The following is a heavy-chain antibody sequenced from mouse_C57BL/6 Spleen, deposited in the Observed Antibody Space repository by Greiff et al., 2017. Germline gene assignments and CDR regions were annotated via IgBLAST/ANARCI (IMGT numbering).Heavy chain of an antibody. J-gene: IGHJ3*01. D-gene: IGHD2-1*01. V-gene: IGHV14-4*01. CDR2: IDPENGDT. CDR3: TTARGNL. CDR1: GFNIKDDY. Sequence: VQLQQSGAELVRPGASVKLSCTASGFNIKDDYMHWVKQRPEQGLEWIGWIDPENGDTEYASKFQGKATITADTSSNTAYLQLSSLTSEDTAVYYCTTARGNLWGQGTLVTVSA.